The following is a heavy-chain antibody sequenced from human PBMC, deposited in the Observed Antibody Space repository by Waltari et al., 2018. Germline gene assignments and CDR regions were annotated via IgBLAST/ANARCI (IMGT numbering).Heavy chain of an antibody. D-gene: IGHD2-2*01. CDR2: IHNNKNP. CDR1: GGSSRSGDYS. Sequence: QVQLQESGPGLVEPSQTLSLACTVSGGSSRSGDYSWSWIPPPPGEGLEWIGYIHNNKNPFHNPSLKSRVTISVDTSKNQFSLKLTSVTAADTAVYYCARGTRGSTSCYFDYWGQGTLVTVSS. V-gene: IGHV4-31*03. J-gene: IGHJ4*02. CDR3: ARGTRGSTSCYFDY.